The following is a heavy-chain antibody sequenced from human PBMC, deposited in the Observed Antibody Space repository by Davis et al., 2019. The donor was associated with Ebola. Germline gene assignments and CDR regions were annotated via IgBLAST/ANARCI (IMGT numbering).Heavy chain of an antibody. J-gene: IGHJ4*02. V-gene: IGHV1-46*01. D-gene: IGHD2-8*01. CDR2: INPSGGST. CDR3: ARDTNRYLDY. Sequence: ASVKVSCKASGGTFSSYAISWVRQAPGQGLEWMGIINPSGGSTSYAQKFQGRVTMTRDTSTSTVYMELSSLRSEDTAVYYCARDTNRYLDYWGQGTLVTVSS. CDR1: GGTFSSYA.